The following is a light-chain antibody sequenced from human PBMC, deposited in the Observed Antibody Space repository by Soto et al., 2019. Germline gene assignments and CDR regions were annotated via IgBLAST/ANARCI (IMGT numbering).Light chain of an antibody. V-gene: IGLV1-40*01. J-gene: IGLJ2*01. CDR3: QSYDSSLRGVV. Sequence: QSVLTQPPSVSGAPGQRVTISSTGSSSNIGAIYDVHWYQQLPGRAPKLLIYNNSNRPSGVPDRFSGSKSGTSASLAITGLQAEDEADYYCQSYDSSLRGVVFGGGTKLTVL. CDR2: NNS. CDR1: SSNIGAIYD.